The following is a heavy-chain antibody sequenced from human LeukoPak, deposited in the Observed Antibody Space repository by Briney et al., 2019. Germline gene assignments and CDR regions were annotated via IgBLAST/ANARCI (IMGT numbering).Heavy chain of an antibody. CDR3: ARELRGYSGYDYGFYFDY. D-gene: IGHD5-12*01. CDR1: GGTFSSYA. CDR2: IIPIFGTA. Sequence: SVKVSCKASGGTFSSYAISWVRQAPGQGLEWMGGIIPIFGTANYAQKFQGRVTITANESTSTAYMELSSLRSEDTAVYYCARELRGYSGYDYGFYFDYWGQGTVVTVSS. J-gene: IGHJ4*02. V-gene: IGHV1-69*01.